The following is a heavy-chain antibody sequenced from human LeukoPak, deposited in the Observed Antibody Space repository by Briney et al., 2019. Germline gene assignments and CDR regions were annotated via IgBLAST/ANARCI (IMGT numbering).Heavy chain of an antibody. Sequence: ASVTVSYKASGYTFTSYAISWVRQAPGQGGEGMGWIRAHNGDTNHAQQLQGRVTITTDTSTRTAYMELRSLRSEDTAVYYCARGEFICTINTCYASALDSWGQGTLVTVSS. CDR2: IRAHNGDT. J-gene: IGHJ4*02. V-gene: IGHV1-18*01. D-gene: IGHD2-2*01. CDR1: GYTFTSYA. CDR3: ARGEFICTINTCYASALDS.